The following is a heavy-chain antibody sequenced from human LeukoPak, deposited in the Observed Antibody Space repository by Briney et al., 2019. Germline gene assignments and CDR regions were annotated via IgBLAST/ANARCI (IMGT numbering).Heavy chain of an antibody. J-gene: IGHJ5*02. D-gene: IGHD1-7*01. CDR2: IYYSVST. V-gene: IGHV4-39*07. CDR1: GGSISSSGYY. Sequence: SETLSLTCTVSGGSISSSGYYWGWIRQPPGKGLEWIGSIYYSVSTYYNPSLKSRVTISVDTSKNQFSLKLSSVTAADTAVYYCARAPGMYNWNFWFDPWGQGTLVTVSS. CDR3: ARAPGMYNWNFWFDP.